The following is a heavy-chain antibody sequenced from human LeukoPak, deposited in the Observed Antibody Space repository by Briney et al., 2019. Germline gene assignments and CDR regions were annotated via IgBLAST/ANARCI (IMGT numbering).Heavy chain of an antibody. CDR2: IYSGDNT. Sequence: QPGGSLRLSCAASGFTVSSNYMNWVRQAPGRGLEWVSVIYSGDNTYYADSVKGRFTISRDNSKNTLYLKMNSLRAEDTAVYYCARGPVDGYSYGFLDYWGQGTLVTVSS. J-gene: IGHJ4*02. V-gene: IGHV3-53*01. CDR1: GFTVSSNY. D-gene: IGHD5-18*01. CDR3: ARGPVDGYSYGFLDY.